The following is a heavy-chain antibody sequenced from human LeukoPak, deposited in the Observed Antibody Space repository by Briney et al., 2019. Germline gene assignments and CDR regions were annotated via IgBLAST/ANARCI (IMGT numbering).Heavy chain of an antibody. CDR3: ARDAMFGSGGH. J-gene: IGHJ4*02. V-gene: IGHV4-30-4*01. CDR2: IYYSGST. CDR1: GGSISSGDYY. Sequence: SETLSLTCTVSGGSISSGDYYWSWIRQPPGKGLEWIGYIYYSGSTYYNPSLKSRVAISVDTSKNQFSLKLSSVTAADTAVYYCARDAMFGSGGHWGQGTLVTVSS. D-gene: IGHD3-10*01.